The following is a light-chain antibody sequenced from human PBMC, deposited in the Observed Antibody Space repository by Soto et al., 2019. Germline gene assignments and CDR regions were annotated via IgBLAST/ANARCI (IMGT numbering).Light chain of an antibody. J-gene: IGKJ4*01. CDR1: QNINLY. CDR2: AAS. Sequence: IQMTQSPSSLSASVGDTVTITCRASQNINLYLNWFQQKPGKAPRLLIYAASTVESGVPSRFSSSGSGTDFTLTISSMQPEDFATYFCQQSYITLSLNFGGGTKVDMK. CDR3: QQSYITLSLN. V-gene: IGKV1-39*01.